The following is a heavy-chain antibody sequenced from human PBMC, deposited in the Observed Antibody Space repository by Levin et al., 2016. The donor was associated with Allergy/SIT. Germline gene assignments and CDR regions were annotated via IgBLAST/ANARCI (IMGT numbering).Heavy chain of an antibody. CDR1: GFIFENYA. D-gene: IGHD2-15*01. Sequence: GGSLRLSCAASGFIFENYAMNWVRQAPGKGLEWVSVISGGGTTANYADSVKGRFTISRDNSKKTLFLQMSSLRPEDTAVYYCVKSDCSGNSCYFSSLKLYYMDVWGKGTTVTVSS. J-gene: IGHJ6*03. CDR3: VKSDCSGNSCYFSSLKLYYMDV. CDR2: ISGGGTTA. V-gene: IGHV3-23*01.